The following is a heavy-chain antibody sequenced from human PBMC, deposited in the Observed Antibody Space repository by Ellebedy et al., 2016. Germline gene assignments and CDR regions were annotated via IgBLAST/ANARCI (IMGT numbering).Heavy chain of an antibody. V-gene: IGHV3-11*04. J-gene: IGHJ4*02. CDR2: VSTSGSTI. D-gene: IGHD2-8*01. CDR1: GFTFSDYY. CDR3: VRVKWCHRANCYDRNFDY. Sequence: GGSLRLXCAASGFTFSDYYLSWIRQAPGKGLEWISYVSTSGSTIFYADSVQGRFTSSRDNAKNSLHLQMDSLRAEDTAVYRCVRVKWCHRANCYDRNFDYWGQGALVTVSS.